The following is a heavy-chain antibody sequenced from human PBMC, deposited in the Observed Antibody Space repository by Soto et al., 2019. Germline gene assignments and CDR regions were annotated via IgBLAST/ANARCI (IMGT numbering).Heavy chain of an antibody. Sequence: EVQLVESGGGLVQPGESLRLSCAASGFTFSSYWMTWVRQAPGKGLEWVANIKQDGSEKYYVDSVRGRFTMSRDNVKNSLYLQMNSLRAEDTAVYYCARVVGATQMDFDYWGQGTLVTVSS. CDR1: GFTFSSYW. CDR3: ARVVGATQMDFDY. J-gene: IGHJ4*02. V-gene: IGHV3-7*01. CDR2: IKQDGSEK. D-gene: IGHD1-26*01.